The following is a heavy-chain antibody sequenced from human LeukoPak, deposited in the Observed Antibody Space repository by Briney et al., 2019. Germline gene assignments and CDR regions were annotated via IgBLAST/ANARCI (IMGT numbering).Heavy chain of an antibody. CDR3: ATVGGYDYGFDI. V-gene: IGHV1-2*02. CDR2: INPNSGAT. D-gene: IGHD5-12*01. CDR1: GYTFTDHN. Sequence: GASVKVSCKASGYTFTDHNMHWIRQAPGQGLEWMGWINPNSGATNYAQKFQGRVTMTRDTSISTAYMELSRLRSDDTAVYYCATVGGYDYGFDIWGQGTMVTVSS. J-gene: IGHJ3*02.